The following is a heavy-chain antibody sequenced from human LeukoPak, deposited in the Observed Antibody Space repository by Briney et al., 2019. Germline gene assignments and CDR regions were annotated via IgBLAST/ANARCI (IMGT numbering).Heavy chain of an antibody. CDR2: IYYSGST. Sequence: PSETLSLTCTVSGGSISSSSYYWGWIRQPPGKGLEWIGSIYYSGSTHYNPSLKSRVTISVDTSKNQFSLKLSSVTAADTAVYYCARSPTFATASLGSWGQGTLVTVSS. J-gene: IGHJ5*02. V-gene: IGHV4-39*01. CDR1: GGSISSSSYY. D-gene: IGHD2/OR15-2a*01. CDR3: ARSPTFATASLGS.